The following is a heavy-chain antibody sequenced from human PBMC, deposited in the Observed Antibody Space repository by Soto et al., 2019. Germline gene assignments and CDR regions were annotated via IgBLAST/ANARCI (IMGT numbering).Heavy chain of an antibody. CDR3: AKGGGASYLYFDY. V-gene: IGHV3-30*18. CDR1: GFTLTTYG. J-gene: IGHJ4*02. D-gene: IGHD2-21*01. CDR2: MSYDGTKK. Sequence: SCAASGFTLTTYGMHCVRQAPGKGLEWVTLMSYDGTKKYYADSVKGRFTISRDKSQNTLYLQMNNLRAEDTAVYYCAKGGGASYLYFDYWGQGTLVTVSS.